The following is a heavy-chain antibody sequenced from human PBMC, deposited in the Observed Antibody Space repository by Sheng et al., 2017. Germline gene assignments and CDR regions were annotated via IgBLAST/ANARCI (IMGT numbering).Heavy chain of an antibody. D-gene: IGHD3-9*01. CDR1: GGSISSSSYY. V-gene: IGHV4-39*07. CDR3: ARAPNDSYFDY. Sequence: QLQLQESGPGLVKPSETLSLTCTVSGGSISSSSYYWGWIRQPPGKGWSGLGVSIIVGATYYNPSLKSRVTISVDTSKNQFSLKLSSVTAADTAVYYCARAPNDSYFDYWGQGTLVTVSS. CDR2: SIIVGAT. J-gene: IGHJ4*02.